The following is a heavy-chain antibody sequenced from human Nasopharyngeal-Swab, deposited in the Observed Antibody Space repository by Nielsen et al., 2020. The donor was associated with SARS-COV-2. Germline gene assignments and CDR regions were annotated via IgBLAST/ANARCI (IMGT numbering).Heavy chain of an antibody. V-gene: IGHV1-3*01. D-gene: IGHD3-22*01. CDR2: INAGNGNT. CDR3: ERVVGSSGQLGFDY. J-gene: IGHJ4*02. Sequence: WVRQAPGQWLEWMGWINAGNGNTKYSQKFQGRVTITRDTSASTAYMEQSSLRSEDTAVYYSERVVGSSGQLGFDYWGQGTLVTVSS.